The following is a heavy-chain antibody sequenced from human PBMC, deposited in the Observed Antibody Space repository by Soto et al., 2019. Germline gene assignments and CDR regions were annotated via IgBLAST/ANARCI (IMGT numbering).Heavy chain of an antibody. V-gene: IGHV4-39*07. CDR1: GDSISSRSYY. D-gene: IGHD5-18*01. J-gene: IGHJ4*02. CDR2: IYYSGST. Sequence: SETLSLTCTVTGDSISSRSYYWGWIRQPPGKGLEWIGSIYYSGSTYNNPSLRSRVSMSIDTSKNQFSLKLKSVTAADTAVYYCARAHPGGQLWLSYYFDYWGQGTLVTVSS. CDR3: ARAHPGGQLWLSYYFDY.